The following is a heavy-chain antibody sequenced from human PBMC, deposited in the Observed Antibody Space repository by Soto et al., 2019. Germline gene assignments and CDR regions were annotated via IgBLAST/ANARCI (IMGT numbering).Heavy chain of an antibody. CDR1: GDSLSGSTYY. CDR3: ARHGPWSYVL. J-gene: IGHJ4*02. V-gene: IGHV4-39*01. D-gene: IGHD2-21*01. Sequence: QLQLQESGPGLVKPSETLSLTCTVSGDSLSGSTYYWGWIRQPPGKGLQWVVSRLDSANTYYNPSLKSRVTISVDTSNNQFSLRLNSVTAADTAIYYCARHGPWSYVLWGQGNLVTVSS. CDR2: RLDSANT.